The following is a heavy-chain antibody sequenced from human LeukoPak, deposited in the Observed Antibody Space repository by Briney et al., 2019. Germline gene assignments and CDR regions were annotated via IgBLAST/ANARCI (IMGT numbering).Heavy chain of an antibody. Sequence: ASVKVSCKASGHIFTNYGVSWVRQAPGQGVEWMGWISPNNGNTNYAQELQGRVTMTTDTSTSTAYMELRSLRFDDTAVYYCARETWSGYFLDYWGQGTLVTVSS. CDR2: ISPNNGNT. J-gene: IGHJ4*02. V-gene: IGHV1-18*01. CDR3: ARETWSGYFLDY. D-gene: IGHD3-3*01. CDR1: GHIFTNYG.